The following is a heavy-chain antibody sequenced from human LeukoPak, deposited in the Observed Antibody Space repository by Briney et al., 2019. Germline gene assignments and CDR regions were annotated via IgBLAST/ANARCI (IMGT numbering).Heavy chain of an antibody. J-gene: IGHJ4*02. V-gene: IGHV4-34*01. CDR2: IYHSGST. Sequence: PSETLSLTCAVYGGSFSGYYWGWIRQPPGKGLEWIGSIYHSGSTYYNPSLKSRVSISVDTSKNQFSLKLSSVTAADTAVYYCARARTDYDILTGSGFDYWGQGTLVTVSS. CDR1: GGSFSGYY. CDR3: ARARTDYDILTGSGFDY. D-gene: IGHD3-9*01.